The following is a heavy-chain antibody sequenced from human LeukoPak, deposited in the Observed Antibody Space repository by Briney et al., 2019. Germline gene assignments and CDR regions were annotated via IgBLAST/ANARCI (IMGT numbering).Heavy chain of an antibody. J-gene: IGHJ5*02. V-gene: IGHV1-8*01. CDR3: ARGHNIGWYVNWFDP. CDR1: GYTFTSYD. CDR2: MNPNSGNT. Sequence: ASVKVSCKASGYTFTSYDINWVRQAYGQGLEWMGWMNPNSGNTGYAQKFRGRVTMTRNTSINTAYMELRNLRSEDTAVYFCARGHNIGWYVNWFDPWGQGTLVTVSS. D-gene: IGHD6-19*01.